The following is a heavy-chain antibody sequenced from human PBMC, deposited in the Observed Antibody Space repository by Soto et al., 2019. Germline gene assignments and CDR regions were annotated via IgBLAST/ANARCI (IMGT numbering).Heavy chain of an antibody. V-gene: IGHV1-69*01. J-gene: IGHJ6*02. CDR2: IIPIPGTA. CDR1: GGTFGSYA. D-gene: IGHD2-2*01. CDR3: ARSQGSSTSLEIYYYYYYGMDV. Sequence: QVQLVQSGAEVKKPGSSVKVSCKASGGTFGSYAISWVRQAPGQGLEWMGGIIPIPGTANYAQKFQGSVTIAADESTSTAYMELSSPRSEDTAVYYCARSQGSSTSLEIYYYYYYGMDVWGQGTTVTVSS.